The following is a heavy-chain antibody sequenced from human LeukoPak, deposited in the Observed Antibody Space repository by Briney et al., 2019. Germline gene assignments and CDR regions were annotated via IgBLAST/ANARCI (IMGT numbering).Heavy chain of an antibody. CDR1: GYTLTELS. J-gene: IGHJ4*02. V-gene: IGHV1-24*01. CDR2: FDPEDGET. CDR3: ATSPGSDFDY. D-gene: IGHD3-10*01. Sequence: EASVKVSCKVSGYTLTELSMHWVRQAPGKGLEWMGGFDPEDGETIYAQKFQGRVTMTEDTSTDTAYMELGSLRSEDTAVYYCATSPGSDFDYWGQGTLVTVSS.